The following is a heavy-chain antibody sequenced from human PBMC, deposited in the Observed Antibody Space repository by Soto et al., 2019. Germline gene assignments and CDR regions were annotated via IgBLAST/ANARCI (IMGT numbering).Heavy chain of an antibody. D-gene: IGHD3-22*01. V-gene: IGHV4-59*08. CDR1: GGSISSYY. J-gene: IGHJ4*02. CDR3: ARLDDSSGYPFPDY. Sequence: PSETLSLTCTVSGGSISSYYWSWIRQPPGKGLEWIGYIYYSGSTNYNPSLKSRVTISVDTSKNQFSLKLSSVTAADTAVYYCARLDDSSGYPFPDYWGQGTLVTVSS. CDR2: IYYSGST.